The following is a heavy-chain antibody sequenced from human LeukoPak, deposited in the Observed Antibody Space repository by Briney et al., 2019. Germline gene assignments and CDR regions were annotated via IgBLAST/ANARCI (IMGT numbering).Heavy chain of an antibody. Sequence: GGSLRLSCAASGFTFSSYAMSWVRQAPGKGLEWVSAISGSGGSTYYADSVKGRFTSSRDNSKNTLYLQMNSLRAEDTAVYYCVRSRIAAAGSFDYWGQGTLVTVSS. CDR1: GFTFSSYA. V-gene: IGHV3-23*01. CDR3: VRSRIAAAGSFDY. CDR2: ISGSGGST. J-gene: IGHJ4*02. D-gene: IGHD6-13*01.